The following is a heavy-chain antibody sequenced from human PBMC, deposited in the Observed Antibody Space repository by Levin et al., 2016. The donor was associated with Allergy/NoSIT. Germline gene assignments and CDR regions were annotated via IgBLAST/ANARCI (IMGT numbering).Heavy chain of an antibody. J-gene: IGHJ6*03. CDR3: ARSSPPYYYYYMDV. CDR1: GGTFSSYA. D-gene: IGHD6-13*01. V-gene: IGHV1-69*04. Sequence: SVKVSCKASGGTFSSYAISWVRQAPGQGLEWMGRIIPILGIANYAQKFQGRVTITADESTSTAYMELSSLRSEDTAVYYCARSSPPYYYYYMDVWGKGTTVTVSS. CDR2: IIPILGIA.